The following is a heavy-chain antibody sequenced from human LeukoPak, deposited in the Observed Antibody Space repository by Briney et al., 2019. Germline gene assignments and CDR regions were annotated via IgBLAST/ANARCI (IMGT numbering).Heavy chain of an antibody. CDR3: AGDSGWLCVS. CDR1: GFTFSSYE. D-gene: IGHD6-19*01. Sequence: GGSLRLSCAASGFTFSSYEMNWVRQAPGKGLEWVSYISSSGSTIYYADSVKGRFTISRDNAKNSLYLQMNSLRVEDTAIYYCAGDSGWLCVSWGQGTVVTVSS. V-gene: IGHV3-48*03. J-gene: IGHJ5*02. CDR2: ISSSGSTI.